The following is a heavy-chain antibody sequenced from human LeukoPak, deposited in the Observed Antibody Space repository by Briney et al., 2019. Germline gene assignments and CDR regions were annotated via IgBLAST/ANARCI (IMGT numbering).Heavy chain of an antibody. D-gene: IGHD6-19*01. Sequence: ESGGSLRLSCAASGFTFSSSAMSWVRQAPGKGLEWVSAISGSDGSTYYADSVKGRFTISRDNAKNSLYLQMNSLRAEDTAVYYCARDRAVGNDYWGQGTLVTVSS. V-gene: IGHV3-23*01. CDR2: ISGSDGST. J-gene: IGHJ4*02. CDR3: ARDRAVGNDY. CDR1: GFTFSSSA.